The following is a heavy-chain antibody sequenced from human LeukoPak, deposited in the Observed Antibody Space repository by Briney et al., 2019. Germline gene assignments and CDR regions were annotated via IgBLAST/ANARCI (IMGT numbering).Heavy chain of an antibody. Sequence: GESPKISCKGSGYSFTSYWIGWVRQMPGEGLEWMGIIYPGDSDTRYSPSFQGQVTISADKSISTAYLQWSSLKASDTAMYYCARGGYCSSTSCYSRGWFDPWGQGTLVTVSS. D-gene: IGHD2-2*01. CDR2: IYPGDSDT. V-gene: IGHV5-51*01. J-gene: IGHJ5*02. CDR3: ARGGYCSSTSCYSRGWFDP. CDR1: GYSFTSYW.